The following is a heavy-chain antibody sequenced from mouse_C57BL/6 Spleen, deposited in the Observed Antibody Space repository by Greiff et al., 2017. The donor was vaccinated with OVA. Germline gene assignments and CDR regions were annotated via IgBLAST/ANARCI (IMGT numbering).Heavy chain of an antibody. CDR3: ARERSYYYGSSPYWDFDV. CDR1: GYTFTSYW. D-gene: IGHD1-1*01. V-gene: IGHV1-72*01. J-gene: IGHJ1*03. CDR2: IDPNSGGT. Sequence: QVQLQQPGAELVKPGASVKLSCKASGYTFTSYWMHWVKQRPGRGLEWIGRIDPNSGGTKYNEKFKSKTTLTVDKPSSTAYMQLSSLTSEDSAVYYCARERSYYYGSSPYWDFDVWGTGTTVTVSS.